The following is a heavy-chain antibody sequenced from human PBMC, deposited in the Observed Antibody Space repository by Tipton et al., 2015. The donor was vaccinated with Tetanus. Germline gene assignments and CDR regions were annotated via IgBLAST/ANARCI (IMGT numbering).Heavy chain of an antibody. D-gene: IGHD6-19*01. J-gene: IGHJ4*02. CDR1: GFILSRYT. V-gene: IGHV3-53*01. Sequence: GSLRLSCAASGFILSRYTLNWVRQAPGKGLEWVSVIYAGGDTYYADSVKGRFTISRDNSKNTVYLQMNSLRAEDTAVYYCAKDGGYSSGWYVGYWGQGTLVTVSS. CDR2: IYAGGDT. CDR3: AKDGGYSSGWYVGY.